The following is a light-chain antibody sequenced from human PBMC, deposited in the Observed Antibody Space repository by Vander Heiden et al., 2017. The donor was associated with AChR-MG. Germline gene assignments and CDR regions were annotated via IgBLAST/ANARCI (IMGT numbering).Light chain of an antibody. J-gene: IGLJ2*01. V-gene: IGLV3-1*01. Sequence: SYELPPPPSASVSPGQRASITWSGEKLGDKYACWYQERPGQSPVLIIDQDSKRPSGITERFSGANTGNTATLTISGTQAMDEADYYCQAWDSSTAVVFGGGTKLTVL. CDR3: QAWDSSTAVV. CDR1: KLGDKY. CDR2: QDS.